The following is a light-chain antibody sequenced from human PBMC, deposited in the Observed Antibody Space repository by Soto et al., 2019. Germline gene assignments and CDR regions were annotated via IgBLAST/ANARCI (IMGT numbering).Light chain of an antibody. CDR2: DAS. V-gene: IGKV3-11*01. J-gene: IGKJ3*01. CDR1: QSVSID. CDR3: QHRHN. Sequence: EVVLTQSPATLSLSPGDRATLFCRASQSVSIDFAWYQQKPGQAPRLLIYDASNRATGIPARFSGSGSGTDFTLTISSLEPEDFAVYYCQHRHNFGPGTKVDIK.